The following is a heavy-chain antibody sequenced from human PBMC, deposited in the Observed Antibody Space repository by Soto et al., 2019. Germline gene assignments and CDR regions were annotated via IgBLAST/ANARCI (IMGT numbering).Heavy chain of an antibody. CDR1: GYTFTSYA. J-gene: IGHJ6*02. CDR3: ARVSSSSGSYYYYGMDV. V-gene: IGHV1-3*01. CDR2: INAGNGNT. Sequence: ASVKVACKASGYTFTSYAMHWVRQAPGQRLEWMGRINAGNGNTKYSQKFQGRVTITRDTSASTAYMELSSLRSEDTAVYYCARVSSSSGSYYYYGMDVWGQGTTVTVS. D-gene: IGHD6-6*01.